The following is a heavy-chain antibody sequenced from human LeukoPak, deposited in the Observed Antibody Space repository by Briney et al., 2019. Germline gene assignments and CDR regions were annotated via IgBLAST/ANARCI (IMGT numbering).Heavy chain of an antibody. J-gene: IGHJ4*02. CDR1: GFTFSSYS. D-gene: IGHD3-10*01. CDR3: AREWPGASDY. V-gene: IGHV3-21*01. CDR2: ISSSSSYL. Sequence: GGSLRLSCAASGFTFSSYSMNWVRQAPGKGLEWVSSISSSSSYLYYAASVKGRFTISRDNPKNSLYLQMNSQRAEDTAVYYCAREWPGASDYWGQGTLVTVSS.